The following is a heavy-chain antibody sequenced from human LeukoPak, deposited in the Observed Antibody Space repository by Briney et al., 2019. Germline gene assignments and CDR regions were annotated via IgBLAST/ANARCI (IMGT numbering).Heavy chain of an antibody. CDR3: AREVRPGIAAAGGWFDP. J-gene: IGHJ5*02. CDR1: GYTFTDYH. Sequence: ASVKVSCKASGYTFTDYHIHWVRQAPGQGLEWMGRINPDSGGTNYAQKFQGRVTMTRDTSINTAYMELSSLRSEDTAVYYCAREVRPGIAAAGGWFDPWGQGTLVTVSS. V-gene: IGHV1-2*06. CDR2: INPDSGGT. D-gene: IGHD6-13*01.